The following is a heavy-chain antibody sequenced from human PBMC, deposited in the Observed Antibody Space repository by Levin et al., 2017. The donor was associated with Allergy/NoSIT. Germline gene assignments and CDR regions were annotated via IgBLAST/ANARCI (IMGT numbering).Heavy chain of an antibody. CDR2: TYYRSKWYS. J-gene: IGHJ4*02. Sequence: SQTLSLTCDISGDSVSSTSAAWNWIRLSPSRGLEWLGRTYYRSKWYSDYAVSVRGRITINPDTSKNQFSLLLTSVTPDDSAVYFCARDVTRTFDYWGQGTQVTVSS. CDR3: ARDVTRTFDY. CDR1: GDSVSSTSAA. V-gene: IGHV6-1*01. D-gene: IGHD2/OR15-2a*01.